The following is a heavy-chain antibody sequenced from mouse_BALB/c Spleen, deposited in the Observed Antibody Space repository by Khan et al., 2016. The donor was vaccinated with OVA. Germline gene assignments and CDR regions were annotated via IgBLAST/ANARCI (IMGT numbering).Heavy chain of an antibody. Sequence: QVQLQQPGPEVVRPGVSVKISCKGSGYTFTDYVMHWVKQSHAKSLEWIGIIRTYNGYINYTQKLKGKATMTVDKSSSTAYLELARLTSEDSADYYCARGGNGFVYWGQGTTLTVSS. V-gene: IGHV1S137*01. CDR2: IRTYNGYI. CDR3: ARGGNGFVY. J-gene: IGHJ2*01. CDR1: GYTFTDYV. D-gene: IGHD2-1*01.